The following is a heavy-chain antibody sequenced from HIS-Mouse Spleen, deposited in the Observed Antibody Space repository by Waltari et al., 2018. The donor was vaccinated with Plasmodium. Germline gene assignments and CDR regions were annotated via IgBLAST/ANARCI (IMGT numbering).Heavy chain of an antibody. D-gene: IGHD3-16*01. Sequence: QLQLQESGPGLVKPSETLSLTCTVSGGSISSSSYYWGWIRQPPGKGLEWSGSIYYSGSTYYNPSLKSRVTVSVDTSKIQFSLKLGSVAAADTAVYYCARGRGACFDYWGQGTLVTVSS. J-gene: IGHJ4*02. CDR1: GGSISSSSYY. V-gene: IGHV4-39*07. CDR3: ARGRGACFDY. CDR2: IYYSGST.